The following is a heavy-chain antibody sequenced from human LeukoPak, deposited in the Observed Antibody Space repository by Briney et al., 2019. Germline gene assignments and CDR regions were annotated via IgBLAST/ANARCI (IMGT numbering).Heavy chain of an antibody. CDR2: IRYDGSDK. Sequence: GGSLRLSCAASGFTFSSYGMHWVRQAPGKGLEWVSFIRYDGSDKYYADSVKGRFTISRDNSKNTVYLQMNSLRAEDTAVYYCAKDRVGATTYPGLFSYFDYWGQGTLVTVSS. D-gene: IGHD1-26*01. V-gene: IGHV3-30*02. J-gene: IGHJ4*02. CDR3: AKDRVGATTYPGLFSYFDY. CDR1: GFTFSSYG.